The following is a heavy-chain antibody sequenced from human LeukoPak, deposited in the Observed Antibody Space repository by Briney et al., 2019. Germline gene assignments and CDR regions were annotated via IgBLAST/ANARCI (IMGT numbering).Heavy chain of an antibody. Sequence: SETLSLTCTVSGGSISSNYWSWIRQPPGKGLEWIGYIYYRGSTSYNPSPTSRVTISVDTSNNQFSLKLSSVTAADTAVYYCARLTLYSYGNLDYWGQGTLVTVSS. CDR3: ARLTLYSYGNLDY. V-gene: IGHV4-59*01. CDR1: GGSISSNY. J-gene: IGHJ4*02. D-gene: IGHD5-18*01. CDR2: IYYRGST.